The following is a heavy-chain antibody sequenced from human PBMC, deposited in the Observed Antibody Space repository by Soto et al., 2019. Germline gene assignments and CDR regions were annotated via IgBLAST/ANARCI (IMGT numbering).Heavy chain of an antibody. V-gene: IGHV4-34*01. D-gene: IGHD6-13*01. CDR2: INHSGST. Sequence: SETLSLTCAVYGGSFSGYYWSWIRQPPGKGLEWIGEINHSGSTNYNPSLKSRVTISVDTSKNQFSLKLSSVTAADTAVYYCARDWGRSSWPYYYYGMDVWGQGTTVTVSS. CDR3: ARDWGRSSWPYYYYGMDV. CDR1: GGSFSGYY. J-gene: IGHJ6*02.